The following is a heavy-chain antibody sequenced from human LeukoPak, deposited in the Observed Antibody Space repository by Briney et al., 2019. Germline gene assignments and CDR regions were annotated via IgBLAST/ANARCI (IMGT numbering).Heavy chain of an antibody. CDR1: GYTLTELS. D-gene: IGHD3-9*01. J-gene: IGHJ3*02. Sequence: ASVKVSCKVSGYTLTELSMHWVRQAPGKGLEWMGGFDPEDGETIYAQKFQGRVTMTEDTSTDTAYMELSSLRSEDTAVYYCARSEVQTYYDILTGYYPPYDAFDIWGQGTMVTVSS. CDR2: FDPEDGET. CDR3: ARSEVQTYYDILTGYYPPYDAFDI. V-gene: IGHV1-24*01.